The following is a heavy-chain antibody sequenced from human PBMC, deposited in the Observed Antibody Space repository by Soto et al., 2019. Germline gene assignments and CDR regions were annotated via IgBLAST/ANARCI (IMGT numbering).Heavy chain of an antibody. Sequence: SETLSLTCTVSGGSISSYYWSWIRQPPGKGLEWIGYIYYSGSTNYNPSLKSRVTISVDTSKNQFSLKLSSVTAADTAVYYCASTFAYCGGDCYFGYFDYWGQGTLVTVSS. CDR1: GGSISSYY. D-gene: IGHD2-21*01. CDR3: ASTFAYCGGDCYFGYFDY. V-gene: IGHV4-59*01. J-gene: IGHJ4*02. CDR2: IYYSGST.